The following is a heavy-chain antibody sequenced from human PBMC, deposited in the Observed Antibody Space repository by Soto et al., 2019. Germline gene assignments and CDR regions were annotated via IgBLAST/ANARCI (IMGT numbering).Heavy chain of an antibody. V-gene: IGHV3-23*01. J-gene: IGHJ4*02. CDR3: ARVGINYYDSSGYFGKDH. CDR2: ISGSGGST. Sequence: EVQLLESGGGLVQPGGSLRLSCAASGFTFSSYAMSWVRQAPGKGLEWVSAISGSGGSTYYADSVKGRFTISRDNSKNTLYLQMNSLRAEDTAVYYCARVGINYYDSSGYFGKDHWGQGTLVTVSS. D-gene: IGHD3-22*01. CDR1: GFTFSSYA.